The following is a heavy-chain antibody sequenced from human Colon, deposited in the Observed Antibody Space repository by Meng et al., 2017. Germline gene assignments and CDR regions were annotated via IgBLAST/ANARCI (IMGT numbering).Heavy chain of an antibody. D-gene: IGHD6-19*01. CDR3: AASSGWYRIDS. CDR1: CVSVTSGQF. CDR2: FHYTGPI. Sequence: QVPLQESGPGLVTPSVTLSLTCVVSCVSVTSGQFWTWVRQPPGKGLEWIGEFHYTGPINYKPSLMSRVTISVDASRNQFSLRLTSVTAADTAVYYCAASSGWYRIDSWGQGTLVTVSS. J-gene: IGHJ4*02. V-gene: IGHV4-4*02.